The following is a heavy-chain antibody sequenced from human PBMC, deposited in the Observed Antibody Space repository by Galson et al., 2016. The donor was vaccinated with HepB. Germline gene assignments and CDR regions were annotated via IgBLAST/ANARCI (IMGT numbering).Heavy chain of an antibody. Sequence: SLRLSCAASGFTFSDYYSSWIRQAPGKGLEWISYISASGSAIYYADSVKGRFTISRDNAEKSLYLQMNSLRAEDTALYYCASGYGSGWFSGIFDYWGQGILVTVSP. J-gene: IGHJ4*02. CDR1: GFTFSDYY. D-gene: IGHD6-19*01. CDR3: ASGYGSGWFSGIFDY. V-gene: IGHV3-11*04. CDR2: ISASGSAI.